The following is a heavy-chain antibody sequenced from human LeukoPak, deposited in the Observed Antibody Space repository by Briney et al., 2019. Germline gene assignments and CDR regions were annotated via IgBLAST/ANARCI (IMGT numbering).Heavy chain of an antibody. CDR3: ARGSIAARPNYFDY. CDR2: IIPIFGTA. CDR1: GYTFTGYY. D-gene: IGHD6-6*01. V-gene: IGHV1-69*13. Sequence: SVKVSCKASGYTFTGYYMHWVRQAPGQGLEWMGGIIPIFGTANYAQKFQGRVTITADESTSTAYMELSSLRSEDTAVYYCARGSIAARPNYFDYWGQGTLVTVSS. J-gene: IGHJ4*02.